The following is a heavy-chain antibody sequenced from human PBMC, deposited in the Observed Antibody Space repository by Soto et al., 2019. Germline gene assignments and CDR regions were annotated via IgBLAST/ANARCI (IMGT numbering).Heavy chain of an antibody. D-gene: IGHD2-21*02. CDR3: ARDRNGYLLLDY. CDR1: GFNFCSYW. CDR2: IKQDGSEK. V-gene: IGHV3-7*01. Sequence: GGSQSLSCEASGFNFCSYWMSWVRQAPGKGLEWVANIKQDGSEKYYVDSVKGRFTISRDNAKNSLYLQMNSLRAEDTAVYYCARDRNGYLLLDYWGQGTLVTVSS. J-gene: IGHJ4*02.